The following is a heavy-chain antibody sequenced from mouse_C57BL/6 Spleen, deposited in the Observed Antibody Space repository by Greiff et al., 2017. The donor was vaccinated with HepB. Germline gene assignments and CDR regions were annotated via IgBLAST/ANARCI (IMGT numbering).Heavy chain of an antibody. Sequence: LVESGAELVRPGASVTLSCKASGYTFTDYEMHWVKQTPVHGLEWIGAIDPETGGTDYNQKFKGKAILTADKSSSTAYMELRSLTSEDSAVYYCTRDDFRGFAYWGQGTLVTVSA. V-gene: IGHV1-15*01. CDR1: GYTFTDYE. CDR3: TRDDFRGFAY. CDR2: IDPETGGT. D-gene: IGHD2-4*01. J-gene: IGHJ3*01.